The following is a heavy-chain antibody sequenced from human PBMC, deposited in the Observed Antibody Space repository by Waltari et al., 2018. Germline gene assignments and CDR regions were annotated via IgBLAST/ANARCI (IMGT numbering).Heavy chain of an antibody. V-gene: IGHV3-21*01. CDR2: ISSGGTYI. Sequence: DVQLVESGGGLVKPGGPLRLSCAPSGFTFSSYSMHWVRQAPGKGLEWVASISSGGTYIYYTYSVKGRFTISRGSVTDSLYLQMNSLRVEDTATYFCVRSTSWRYYFDTWGQGTLVAVSS. CDR3: VRSTSWRYYFDT. J-gene: IGHJ4*02. D-gene: IGHD6-13*01. CDR1: GFTFSSYS.